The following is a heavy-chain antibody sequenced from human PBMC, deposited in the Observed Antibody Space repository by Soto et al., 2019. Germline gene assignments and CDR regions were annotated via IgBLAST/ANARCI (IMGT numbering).Heavy chain of an antibody. J-gene: IGHJ4*02. CDR1: GFTFTSSA. Sequence: QMQLVQSGPEVKKPGTSVKVSCKASGFTFTSSAVQWVRQARGQRLGWIGWIVVGSGNTNYAQKFQERVTITRDMSTSTAYMELSSLRSEDTAVYYCAAVVAVAGTRDYWGQGTLVTVSS. CDR3: AAVVAVAGTRDY. D-gene: IGHD6-19*01. V-gene: IGHV1-58*01. CDR2: IVVGSGNT.